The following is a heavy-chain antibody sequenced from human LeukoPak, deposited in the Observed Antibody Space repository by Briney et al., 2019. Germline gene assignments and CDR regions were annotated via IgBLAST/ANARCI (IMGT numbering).Heavy chain of an antibody. Sequence: SETLSLTCTVSGGSISSYYWSWIRQPPGKGLEWIGYIYYSGSTNYTPSLKSRVTISVDTSKNQFSLKLSSVTAADTAVYYCARRGRAVAGTVGSDYWGQGTLVTVSS. D-gene: IGHD6-19*01. J-gene: IGHJ4*02. CDR2: IYYSGST. CDR1: GGSISSYY. CDR3: ARRGRAVAGTVGSDY. V-gene: IGHV4-59*08.